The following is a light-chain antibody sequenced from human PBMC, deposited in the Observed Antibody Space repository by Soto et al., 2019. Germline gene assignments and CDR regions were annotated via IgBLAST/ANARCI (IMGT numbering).Light chain of an antibody. Sequence: QSALTQPASVSGSPGQSITISCTGTSSDVGSYNLVSWYQQHPGKAPKLMIYEGSKRPSGVSKRFSGSKSGNTASLTISGLQAEDEADYYCCSYAGSSTLVFGAGTTLTVL. CDR3: CSYAGSSTLV. CDR2: EGS. J-gene: IGLJ2*01. V-gene: IGLV2-23*01. CDR1: SSDVGSYNL.